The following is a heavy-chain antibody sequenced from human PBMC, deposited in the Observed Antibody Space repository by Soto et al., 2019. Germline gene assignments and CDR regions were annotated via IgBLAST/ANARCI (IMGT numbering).Heavy chain of an antibody. J-gene: IGHJ3*02. V-gene: IGHV1-18*01. CDR1: GYTLTSYG. Sequence: QVQLVQSGAEVKKPGASVKVSCKASGYTLTSYGISWVRQAPGQGLEWMGWISAYNGNTNYAQKLQGRVTMTTDTSTSTGYMELRSLRFDDTAVYYFATVVAPDNDAFDIRGQGTMVTVSS. CDR3: ATVVAPDNDAFDI. CDR2: ISAYNGNT. D-gene: IGHD2-2*01.